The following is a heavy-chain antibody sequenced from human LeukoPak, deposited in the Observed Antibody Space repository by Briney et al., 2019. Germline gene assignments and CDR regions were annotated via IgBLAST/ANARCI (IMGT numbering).Heavy chain of an antibody. D-gene: IGHD6-13*01. CDR2: ISWNSGSI. Sequence: QPGGSLRLSCAASGFTFDDYAMHWVRQAPGKGLEWVSGISWNSGSIGYADSVKGRFAISRDNAKNSLYLQMNSLRAEDTALYYCAKLRSSSWYDAFDIWGQGTMVTVSS. CDR1: GFTFDDYA. J-gene: IGHJ3*02. V-gene: IGHV3-9*01. CDR3: AKLRSSSWYDAFDI.